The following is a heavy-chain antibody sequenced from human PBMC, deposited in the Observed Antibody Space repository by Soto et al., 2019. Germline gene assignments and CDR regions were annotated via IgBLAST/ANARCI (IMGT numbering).Heavy chain of an antibody. Sequence: EVQLVGSGGGLVKPGGSLRLSCAASGFTLRTYTMNWVRQAPWKGLELVSSISISSSDRYYADSVRGRFTISRDNANNALYLQMNSLRADDTAVYFCVRGMNPLFGGQGTLVTVSS. CDR1: GFTLRTYT. V-gene: IGHV3-21*06. CDR2: ISISSSDR. J-gene: IGHJ4*01. CDR3: VRGMNPLF.